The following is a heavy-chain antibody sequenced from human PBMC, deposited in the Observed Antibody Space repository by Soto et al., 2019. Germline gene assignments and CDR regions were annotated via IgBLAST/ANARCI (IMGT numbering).Heavy chain of an antibody. CDR3: ARGPHPYFNDY. V-gene: IGHV1-8*01. CDR2: MNPNNNNT. CDR1: GYTFTSYD. Sequence: QVQLVQSGAEVKKPGASVKVSCKASGYTFTSYDINWVRQATGQGLEWMGWMNPNNNNTGYAQKFQGKVTMTRKTSISTAYMELSSLGSEDTAVYYCARGPHPYFNDYWGQGTLVTVSS. J-gene: IGHJ4*02. D-gene: IGHD2-8*01.